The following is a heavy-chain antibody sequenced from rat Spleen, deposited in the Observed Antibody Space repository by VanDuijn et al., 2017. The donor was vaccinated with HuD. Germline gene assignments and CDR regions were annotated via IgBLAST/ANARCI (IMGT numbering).Heavy chain of an antibody. CDR2: ISYDGSST. D-gene: IGHD1-4*01. V-gene: IGHV5-29*01. CDR3: ARLPGPLDY. J-gene: IGHJ2*01. Sequence: EVQLVESDGGLVQPGRSLKLSCAASGFTFSDYYMAWVRQAPTKGLEWVATISYDGSSTYYRDSVKGRFTISRDNAKSTLYLQMDSLRSEDTATYYCARLPGPLDYWGQGVMVTVSS. CDR1: GFTFSDYY.